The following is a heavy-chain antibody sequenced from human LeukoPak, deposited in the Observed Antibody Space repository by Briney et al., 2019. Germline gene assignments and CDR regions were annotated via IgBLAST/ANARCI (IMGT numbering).Heavy chain of an antibody. CDR3: AKTTVTSEDYHYYYMDV. D-gene: IGHD4-17*01. J-gene: IGHJ6*03. CDR1: GYTFTSYG. V-gene: IGHV1-18*03. Sequence: ASVKVPCKASGYTFTSYGISWVRQAPGQGLEWMGLIITYNGNTRYAQKVQGRVTMTTDTSTNIAYMEVRSLRSDDMAVYYCAKTTVTSEDYHYYYMDVWGKGTTVTVSS. CDR2: IITYNGNT.